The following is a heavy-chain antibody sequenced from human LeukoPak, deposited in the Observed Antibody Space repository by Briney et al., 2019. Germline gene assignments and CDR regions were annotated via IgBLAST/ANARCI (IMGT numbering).Heavy chain of an antibody. V-gene: IGHV3-23*01. Sequence: GGSLRLSCAASGSTFSSYAMSWVRQAPGKGLEWVSAISDSGGSTYYADSVKGRFTISRDNSKNTLYLQMNSLRAEDTAVYYCAKDPGSSSGWYYFDYWGQGTLVTVSS. CDR3: AKDPGSSSGWYYFDY. D-gene: IGHD6-19*01. J-gene: IGHJ4*02. CDR2: ISDSGGST. CDR1: GSTFSSYA.